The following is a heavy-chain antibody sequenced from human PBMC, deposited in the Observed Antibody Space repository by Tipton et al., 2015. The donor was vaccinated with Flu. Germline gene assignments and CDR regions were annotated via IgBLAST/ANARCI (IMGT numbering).Heavy chain of an antibody. V-gene: IGHV4-38-2*01. Sequence: TLSLTCSVSGASVGSPYCWGWVRQPPGRGLEWIGNICPGSPYYNPSLSSRVTISVARPKDQFSLRLTSVTAADTAVYFCARRDFSNYVSEPKNWFDFWGQGTLVTVSS. D-gene: IGHD4-11*01. CDR2: ICPGSP. CDR3: ARRDFSNYVSEPKNWFDF. J-gene: IGHJ5*01. CDR1: GASVGSPYC.